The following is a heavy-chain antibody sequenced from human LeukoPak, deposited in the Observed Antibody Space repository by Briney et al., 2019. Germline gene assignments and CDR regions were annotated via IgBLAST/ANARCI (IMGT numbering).Heavy chain of an antibody. D-gene: IGHD2-8*01. CDR3: ATASWVSSADAVL. V-gene: IGHV3-23*01. CDR1: GFIFSNYA. J-gene: IGHJ4*02. Sequence: QPGGSLRLSCAASGFIFSNYAMSWVRQAPARGLEWVSSLRGDGETFYADSVKGRFTLSRDDSRNTVYLQLNNLRVEDTAVYYCATASWVSSADAVLWGQGTLVTVSS. CDR2: LRGDGET.